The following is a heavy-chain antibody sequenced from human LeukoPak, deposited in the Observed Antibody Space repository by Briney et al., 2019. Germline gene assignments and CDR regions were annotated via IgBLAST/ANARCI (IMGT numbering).Heavy chain of an antibody. V-gene: IGHV3-23*01. CDR2: ISGSGIKT. CDR1: GFTFSSYA. J-gene: IGHJ4*02. D-gene: IGHD6-13*01. CDR3: ARGSRGGPYSSSWMGFDY. Sequence: GGSLRLSCAASGFTFSSYAMTWVRQAPGKGLEWVSVISGSGIKTNYADSVRGRFTISRHNSKNTLYLQMNSLRAEDTAVYYCARGSRGGPYSSSWMGFDYWGQGTLVTVSS.